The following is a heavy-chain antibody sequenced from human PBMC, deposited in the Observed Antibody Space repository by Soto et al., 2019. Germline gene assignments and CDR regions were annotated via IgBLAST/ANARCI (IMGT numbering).Heavy chain of an antibody. CDR3: AGMPIVPLYLAH. Sequence: PGGSLRLSCEASGFSFSEYYMSWIRQAPGKGLEWIAYISTGSTTIYYGDSAKGRFTVSRDNAKNSLYLEMNNLRAEDTAVYFCAGMPIVPLYLAHWGQEPVVTV. V-gene: IGHV3-11*01. J-gene: IGHJ4*02. CDR1: GFSFSEYY. CDR2: ISTGSTTI. D-gene: IGHD3-10*01.